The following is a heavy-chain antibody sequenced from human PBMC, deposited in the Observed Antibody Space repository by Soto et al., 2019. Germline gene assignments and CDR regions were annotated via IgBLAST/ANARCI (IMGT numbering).Heavy chain of an antibody. CDR1: SGSISSSNW. D-gene: IGHD6-13*01. CDR2: IYHSVST. V-gene: IGHV4-4*02. J-gene: IGHJ4*02. Sequence: QVQLQESGPGLVKPSGTLSLTCAVSSGSISSSNWWSWVRQRPGKGLEWIGQIYHSVSTNYNSSLKSRVTISVDQSKTHFSLKLSSVTAADTAVYYCARVDTDVEAAVAFDYWGQGTLGTVSS. CDR3: ARVDTDVEAAVAFDY.